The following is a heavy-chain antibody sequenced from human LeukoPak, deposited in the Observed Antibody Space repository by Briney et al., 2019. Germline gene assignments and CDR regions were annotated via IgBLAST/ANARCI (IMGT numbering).Heavy chain of an antibody. Sequence: SETLSLTCSVSGGSISSYYWSWIRQPPGKGLEWIGYIYYSGSTNYNSSLKSRVTISVDTSKNQFSLKLRSVTAADTAVYYCAGHCLQEDSYFYGMDVWGQGTTVTVFS. J-gene: IGHJ6*02. CDR1: GGSISSYY. D-gene: IGHD4-11*01. CDR2: IYYSGST. V-gene: IGHV4-59*08. CDR3: AGHCLQEDSYFYGMDV.